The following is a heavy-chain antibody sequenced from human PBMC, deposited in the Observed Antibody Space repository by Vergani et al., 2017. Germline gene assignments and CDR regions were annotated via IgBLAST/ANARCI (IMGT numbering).Heavy chain of an antibody. CDR3: ARGDYGILTGYRY. D-gene: IGHD3-9*01. J-gene: IGHJ4*02. CDR1: GYTFRNYY. V-gene: IGHV1-46*03. Sequence: QVQVVQSGAEVKTSGASVKVSCKTSGYTFRNYYMHWVRQAPGQGLEWMGIINPSGSHTNYAQKFQGRVTMTSDTYTSTVYMELSSLRSEDTAIYYCARGDYGILTGYRYWGQGTLVTVSA. CDR2: INPSGSHT.